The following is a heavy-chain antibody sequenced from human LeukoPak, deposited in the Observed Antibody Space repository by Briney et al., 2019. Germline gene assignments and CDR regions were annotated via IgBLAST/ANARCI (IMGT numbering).Heavy chain of an antibody. V-gene: IGHV4-61*08. J-gene: IGHJ5*02. CDR1: GGSISSGGYY. D-gene: IGHD3-10*01. Sequence: SETLSLTCTVSGGSISSGGYYWSWIRQHPGKGLEWIGYIYYSGSTNYNPSLKSRVTISVDTSKNQFSLKLSSVTAADTAVYYCARDRWFGVGWWFDPWGQGTLVTVSS. CDR3: ARDRWFGVGWWFDP. CDR2: IYYSGST.